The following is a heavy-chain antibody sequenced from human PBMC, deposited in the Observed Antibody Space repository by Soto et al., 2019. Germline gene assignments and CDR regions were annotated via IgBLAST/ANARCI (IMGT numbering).Heavy chain of an antibody. Sequence: QVQLVESGGGVVQPGRSLSLSCAASGFTFSSYGIHWVRQAPGKRLEWVAVIWSDGSNKDYADSVKGRFTISRDNTKNTLYLQMNSLRAEDTAVYYCAREVLVRGIKYHAMDVWGQGTTVTVSS. CDR2: IWSDGSNK. D-gene: IGHD3-10*01. J-gene: IGHJ6*02. CDR3: AREVLVRGIKYHAMDV. V-gene: IGHV3-33*01. CDR1: GFTFSSYG.